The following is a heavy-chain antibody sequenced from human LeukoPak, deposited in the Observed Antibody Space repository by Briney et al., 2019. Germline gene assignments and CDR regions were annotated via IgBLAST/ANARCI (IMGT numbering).Heavy chain of an antibody. D-gene: IGHD1-26*01. J-gene: IGHJ4*02. CDR3: ARDTEDDDGSTTFDY. V-gene: IGHV3-11*01. Sequence: GGSLRLSCAISGFTFSDYYFSWIRQAPGKGLEWISYISSSGNVIYYADSAKGRFTISRDNAKNSLYLQMNSLRVEDTAVYYCARDTEDDDGSTTFDYWGQGTLVTVSS. CDR2: ISSSGNVI. CDR1: GFTFSDYY.